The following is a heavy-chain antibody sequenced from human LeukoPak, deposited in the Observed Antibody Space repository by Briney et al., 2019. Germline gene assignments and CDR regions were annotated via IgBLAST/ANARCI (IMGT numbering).Heavy chain of an antibody. Sequence: GGSLRLSCAASGFTFSSYAMNWVRQAPGKGLEWVSAISGSGDSTYYADSVKGRFTISRDNSKNTLYLQMNSLIAEDTAVYYCAKDRTDRSYWGQGTLVTVSS. J-gene: IGHJ4*02. CDR3: AKDRTDRSY. D-gene: IGHD1-14*01. V-gene: IGHV3-23*01. CDR2: ISGSGDST. CDR1: GFTFSSYA.